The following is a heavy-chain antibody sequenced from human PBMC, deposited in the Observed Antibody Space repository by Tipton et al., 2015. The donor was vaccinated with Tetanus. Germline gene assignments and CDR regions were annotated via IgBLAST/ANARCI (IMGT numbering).Heavy chain of an antibody. CDR2: IYYRGST. CDR3: ARNFDSSGYFDY. V-gene: IGHV4-39*01. D-gene: IGHD3-22*01. J-gene: IGHJ4*02. Sequence: TLSLTCTVSGGSISTTSYYWGWIRQPPGKGLEWIGNIYYRGSTYYNSSLKSRVTISVDTSNNQFSLQLSSVTAADTALYYCARNFDSSGYFDYWGPGTLVTVSS. CDR1: GGSISTTSYY.